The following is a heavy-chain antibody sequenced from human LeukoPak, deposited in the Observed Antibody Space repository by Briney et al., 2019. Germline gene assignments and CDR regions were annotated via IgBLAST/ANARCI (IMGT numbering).Heavy chain of an antibody. V-gene: IGHV4-30-4*08. D-gene: IGHD5-18*01. CDR2: IYYSGST. Sequence: PSETLSLTCTVSGGSISSGDYYWSWIRQPPGKGLEWIGYIYYSGSTYYNPSLKSRVTISVDTSKNQFSLKLSSVTAADTAVYYCARVIRVTAMAYFDYWGQGTLVTVSS. CDR3: ARVIRVTAMAYFDY. CDR1: GGSISSGDYY. J-gene: IGHJ4*02.